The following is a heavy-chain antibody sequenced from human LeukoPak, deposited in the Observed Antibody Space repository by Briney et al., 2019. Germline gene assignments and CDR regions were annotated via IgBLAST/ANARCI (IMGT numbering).Heavy chain of an antibody. Sequence: PGESLILSCSASGFTFSRNGMHSVRQAPGKGLERVAFIRFYGRNKYYADSVKGRFTITRDNSKNTVYLELSSLRAEDTAVYYCAVRVDDFWSGYVWFDPWGQGTLVTVSS. V-gene: IGHV3-30*02. J-gene: IGHJ5*02. D-gene: IGHD3-3*01. CDR1: GFTFSRNG. CDR2: IRFYGRNK. CDR3: AVRVDDFWSGYVWFDP.